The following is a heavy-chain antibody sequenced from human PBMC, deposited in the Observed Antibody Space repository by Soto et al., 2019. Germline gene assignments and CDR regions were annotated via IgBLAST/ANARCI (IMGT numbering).Heavy chain of an antibody. J-gene: IGHJ4*02. V-gene: IGHV3-21*01. CDR3: APVAARSADS. CDR1: GFTFSSYS. CDR2: ISSSSSYI. D-gene: IGHD6-6*01. Sequence: EVQLMESGGGLVKPGGFLRLSCAASGFTFSSYSMNWVRQAPGKGLEWVSSISSSSSYIYYADSVKGRFTISRDNAKNSLYLQMNSLRAEDTAVYYCAPVAARSADSWGLGTLVTVSS.